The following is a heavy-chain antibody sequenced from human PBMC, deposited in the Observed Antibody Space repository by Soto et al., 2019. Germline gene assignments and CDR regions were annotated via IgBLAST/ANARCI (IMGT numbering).Heavy chain of an antibody. V-gene: IGHV1-24*01. CDR1: GDANTELS. D-gene: IGHD4-17*01. CDR2: FYTEDGET. J-gene: IGHJ2*01. CDR3: ATETTANASVARKNWYFDL. Sequence: VKASWEVRGDANTELSRHWVRQATGKGLEWMGGFYTEDGETIYEQKFQGRVTMTEDTSTDTAYMELSSLRPEDTAVYYCATETTANASVARKNWYFDLWVRGTLVTVSS.